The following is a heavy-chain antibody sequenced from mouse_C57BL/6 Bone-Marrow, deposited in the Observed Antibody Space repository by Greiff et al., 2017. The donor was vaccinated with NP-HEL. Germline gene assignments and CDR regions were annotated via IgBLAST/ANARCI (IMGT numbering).Heavy chain of an antibody. D-gene: IGHD3-2*02. CDR3: ARGSSGYGGGYYAMDY. Sequence: DVQLQESGPSLVRPSQTLSLTCTVTGFSINSDCYWIWIRQFPGNKLEYIGYTFYSGITYYNPSLESRTYITRDTSKNQFSLKLSSVTTEDTATYYCARGSSGYGGGYYAMDYWGQGTSVTVSS. J-gene: IGHJ4*01. CDR2: TFYSGIT. CDR1: GFSINSDCY. V-gene: IGHV3-3*01.